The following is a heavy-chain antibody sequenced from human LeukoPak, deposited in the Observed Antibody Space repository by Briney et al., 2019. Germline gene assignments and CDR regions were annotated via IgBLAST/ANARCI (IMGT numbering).Heavy chain of an antibody. CDR1: GYTFSGYY. J-gene: IGHJ4*02. Sequence: ASVKVSCKASGYTFSGYYMHWVRQAPGQGLEWMGRINPNSGGTNYSQKFQGRVTMTRDTSISTTYMELRRVRFDDTAVYYCARGLEKFDYWGQGTLVSVSS. D-gene: IGHD1-1*01. V-gene: IGHV1-2*06. CDR2: INPNSGGT. CDR3: ARGLEKFDY.